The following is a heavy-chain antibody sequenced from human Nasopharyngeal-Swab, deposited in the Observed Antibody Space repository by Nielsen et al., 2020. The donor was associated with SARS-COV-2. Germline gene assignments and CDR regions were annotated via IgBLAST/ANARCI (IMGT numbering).Heavy chain of an antibody. J-gene: IGHJ6*02. V-gene: IGHV4-59*01. CDR2: IYGSGSP. CDR1: GGSSRNSY. D-gene: IGHD3-3*01. Sequence: SETLSLTCTFSGGSSRNSYWSWLRQPPGKGLEWIGYIYGSGSPTYNPSLKSRVIISVDMSNNQLSLRMTSVTAADTAVYYCARDSLVAEWLGYYFYGMDVWGQGTTVIVSS. CDR3: ARDSLVAEWLGYYFYGMDV.